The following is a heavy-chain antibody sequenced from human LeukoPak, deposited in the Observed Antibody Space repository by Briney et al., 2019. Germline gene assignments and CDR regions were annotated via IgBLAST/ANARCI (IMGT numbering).Heavy chain of an antibody. CDR2: ISYDGSNK. D-gene: IGHD5-12*01. CDR3: ARDGYENSGYQADYYYYGMDV. CDR1: GGSISSSN. J-gene: IGHJ6*02. V-gene: IGHV3-30-3*01. Sequence: ASGTLSLTCAVSGGSISSSNWWSWVRQPPGKGLEWVAVISYDGSNKYYADSVKGRFTISRDNSKNTLYLQMNSLRAEDTAVYYCARDGYENSGYQADYYYYGMDVWGQGTTVTVSS.